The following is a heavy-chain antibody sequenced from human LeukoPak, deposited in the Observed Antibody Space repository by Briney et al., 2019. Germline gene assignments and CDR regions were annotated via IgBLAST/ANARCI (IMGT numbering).Heavy chain of an antibody. J-gene: IGHJ4*02. CDR1: GYTFTSYA. CDR3: ARGKTPWDPLDY. D-gene: IGHD1-26*01. V-gene: IGHV1-3*01. CDR2: INAGNGNT. Sequence: ASVKVSCKASGYTFTSYAMHWVRQAPGQRLEWMGWINAGNGNTKYSQKFQGRVTITRDTSASTAYMEPSSLRSEDTAVYYCARGKTPWDPLDYWGQGTLVTVSS.